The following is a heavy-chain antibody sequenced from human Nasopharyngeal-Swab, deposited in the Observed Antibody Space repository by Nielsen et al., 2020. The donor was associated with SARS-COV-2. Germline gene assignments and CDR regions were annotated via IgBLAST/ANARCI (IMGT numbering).Heavy chain of an antibody. Sequence: ASVKVCKASGYTFTSYYMHWVRQAPGQGLEWMGIINPSGGSTSYAQKFQGRVTMTRDTSTSTVYMELSSLRSEDTAVYYCARGGEMATITRDAFDIWGQGTMVTVSS. J-gene: IGHJ3*02. CDR1: GYTFTSYY. CDR3: ARGGEMATITRDAFDI. V-gene: IGHV1-46*01. D-gene: IGHD5-24*01. CDR2: INPSGGST.